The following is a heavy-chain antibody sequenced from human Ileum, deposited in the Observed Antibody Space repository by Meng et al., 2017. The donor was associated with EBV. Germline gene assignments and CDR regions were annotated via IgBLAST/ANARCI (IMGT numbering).Heavy chain of an antibody. CDR1: GGSISSSHW. Sequence: PLQASAQGLVKPSWTLPVTCTVSGGSISSSHWWSWVRQSPEKGLEWIGEIYHDGATNYHPSLKSRVTISLDKSKNEVNLHLNSLTAADTAVYFCARSSPIVRGLDYWGQGTLVTVSS. J-gene: IGHJ4*02. CDR2: IYHDGAT. CDR3: ARSSPIVRGLDY. D-gene: IGHD3-10*01. V-gene: IGHV4-4*02.